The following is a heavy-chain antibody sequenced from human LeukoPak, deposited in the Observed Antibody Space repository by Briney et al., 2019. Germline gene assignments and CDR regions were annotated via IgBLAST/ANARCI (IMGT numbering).Heavy chain of an antibody. V-gene: IGHV1-18*01. D-gene: IGHD6-19*01. Sequence: GSVQVSCQASAYTFPSYGITWVRQAPGQGLEWMGWISAYNGNTNYAQKLQGRVTMTTDTSTSTAYMELRSLRSDDTAVYYCARDLGSGWSGTDYWGQGTLVTVSS. CDR1: AYTFPSYG. J-gene: IGHJ4*02. CDR3: ARDLGSGWSGTDY. CDR2: ISAYNGNT.